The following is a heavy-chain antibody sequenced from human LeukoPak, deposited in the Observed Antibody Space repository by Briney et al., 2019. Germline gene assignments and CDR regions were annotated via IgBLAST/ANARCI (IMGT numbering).Heavy chain of an antibody. J-gene: IGHJ3*02. CDR1: GFTFGSYE. V-gene: IGHV3-48*03. CDR3: ARDHHRRHYDSQARDTFDI. Sequence: GGSLRLSCAASGFTFGSYEMNWVRQAPGKGLEWVSYISSSGSTIYYADSVKGRFTISRDNAKNSLYLQMNSLRAEDTSVYYCARDHHRRHYDSQARDTFDIWGQGTMVTVSS. CDR2: ISSSGSTI. D-gene: IGHD3-22*01.